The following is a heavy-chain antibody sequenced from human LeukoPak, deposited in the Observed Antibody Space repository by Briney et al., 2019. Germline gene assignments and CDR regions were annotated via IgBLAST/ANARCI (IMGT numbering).Heavy chain of an antibody. CDR1: GFTLSSYN. J-gene: IGHJ4*02. V-gene: IGHV3-48*02. CDR3: ARSRGSDY. Sequence: GGSLRLSCAASGFTLSSYNMNWVRQAPREELEWVSYISSSSTTIYYADSVKGRFTISRDNAKNSLYLQMNSLRDEDTAVYYCARSRGSDYWGQGTLVTVSS. D-gene: IGHD5-12*01. CDR2: ISSSSTTI.